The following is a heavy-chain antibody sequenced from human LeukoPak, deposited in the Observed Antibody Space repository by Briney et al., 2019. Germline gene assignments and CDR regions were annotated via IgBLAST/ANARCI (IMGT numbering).Heavy chain of an antibody. CDR2: IYYSGST. V-gene: IGHV4-39*01. CDR1: GGSISSSSYY. J-gene: IGHJ4*02. D-gene: IGHD2-2*01. CDR3: ASQVVVPAETPGEFDY. Sequence: SETLSLTCTVSGGSISSSSYYWGWIRQPPGKGLEWIGSIYYSGSTYYNPSLKSRVTISVDTSKNLFSLKLSSVTAADTAVYYCASQVVVPAETPGEFDYWGQGTLVTVSS.